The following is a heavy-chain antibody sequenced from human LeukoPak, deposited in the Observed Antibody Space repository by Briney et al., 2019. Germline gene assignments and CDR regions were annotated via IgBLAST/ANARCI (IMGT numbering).Heavy chain of an antibody. Sequence: SETLSLTCAVYGGSFSSYYWSWIRQPPGKGLEWIGYIYYSGSTNYNPSLKSRVTISVDTSKNQFSLKLSSVTAADTAVYYCARLSDGYNPRIDYWGQGTLVTVSS. CDR2: IYYSGST. J-gene: IGHJ4*02. V-gene: IGHV4-59*08. D-gene: IGHD5-24*01. CDR3: ARLSDGYNPRIDY. CDR1: GGSFSSYY.